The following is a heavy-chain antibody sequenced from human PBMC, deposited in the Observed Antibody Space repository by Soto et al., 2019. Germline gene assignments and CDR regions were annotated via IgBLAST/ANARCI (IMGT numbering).Heavy chain of an antibody. CDR1: GVTFDAYP. Sequence: GGSLRLSCAASGVTFDAYPMHWVRQAPGKGLEWVSGISWNSGSIGYADSVKGRFTISRDNAKNSLYLQMNSLRAEDTALYYCAKDSVLDYFGSGSYLLHALAIRAQRTIVPVSS. D-gene: IGHD3-10*01. V-gene: IGHV3-9*01. J-gene: IGHJ3*02. CDR3: AKDSVLDYFGSGSYLLHALAI. CDR2: ISWNSGSI.